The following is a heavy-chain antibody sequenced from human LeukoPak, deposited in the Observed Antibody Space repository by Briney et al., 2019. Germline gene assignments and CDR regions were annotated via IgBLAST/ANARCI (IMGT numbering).Heavy chain of an antibody. CDR3: ATYGGNSGPLFDY. J-gene: IGHJ4*02. V-gene: IGHV4-59*01. D-gene: IGHD4-23*01. CDR2: IYYSGST. Sequence: SETLSLTCTVSGGSISSYYWSWIRQPPGKGLEWIGYIYYSGSTNYNPSLKSRVTISVDTSKYQFSLKLSSVTAADTAVYYCATYGGNSGPLFDYWGQGTLVTVSS. CDR1: GGSISSYY.